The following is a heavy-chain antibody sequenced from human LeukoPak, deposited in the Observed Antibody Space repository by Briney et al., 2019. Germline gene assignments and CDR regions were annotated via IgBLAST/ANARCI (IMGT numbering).Heavy chain of an antibody. J-gene: IGHJ4*02. CDR2: ISAYNGNT. CDR3: ARELVGATTTSSLGFDY. Sequence: ASVKVSCKASGYTFTSYGINWVRQAPGQGLEWMGWISAYNGNTNYAQKVQGRVTMTTDTSTSTAYMELRSLRSDDTAVYYCARELVGATTTSSLGFDYWGQGTLVTVSS. V-gene: IGHV1-18*01. D-gene: IGHD1-26*01. CDR1: GYTFTSYG.